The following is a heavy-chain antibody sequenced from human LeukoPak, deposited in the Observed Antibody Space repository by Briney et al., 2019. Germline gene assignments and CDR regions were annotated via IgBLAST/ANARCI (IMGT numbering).Heavy chain of an antibody. D-gene: IGHD1-26*01. J-gene: IGHJ4*02. CDR3: AEDQRWESPHYLDS. CDR1: GFTFSSYS. Sequence: GGSLRLSCAASGFTFSSYSMNWVRQAPGKGLEWVSGTSASGGSTYYADSVRGRFTISRDNSKNTLYVQMNSLRDEDTAVYYCAEDQRWESPHYLDSWGQGTLVTVSS. V-gene: IGHV3-23*01. CDR2: TSASGGST.